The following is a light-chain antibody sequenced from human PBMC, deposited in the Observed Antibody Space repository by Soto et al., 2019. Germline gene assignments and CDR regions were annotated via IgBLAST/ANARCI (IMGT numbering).Light chain of an antibody. CDR2: SNN. CDR1: SSNIGSNT. Sequence: QSVLTQPPSASGTPGQRVTISCSGSSSNIGSNTVNWYQQLAGTAPKLLIYSNNQRPSGVPDRFSGSKSGTSASLAISGLQSEDDADYYCAAWDDSPKGLVFGGGTNLTVL. J-gene: IGLJ2*01. V-gene: IGLV1-44*01. CDR3: AAWDDSPKGLV.